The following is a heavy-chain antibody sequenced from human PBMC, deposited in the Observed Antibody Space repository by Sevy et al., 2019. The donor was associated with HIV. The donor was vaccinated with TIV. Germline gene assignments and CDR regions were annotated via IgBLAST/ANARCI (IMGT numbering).Heavy chain of an antibody. V-gene: IGHV3-7*01. CDR2: IKQDGSEK. CDR3: AREYCSSTSCLSLNAFDI. Sequence: GGSLRLSCAASGFTFSSYWMGWVRQAPGKGLEWVANIKQDGSEKYYVDSVKGRFTISRDNAKNSLYLQMNSLRAEDTAVYYCAREYCSSTSCLSLNAFDIWGQGTMVTVSS. CDR1: GFTFSSYW. D-gene: IGHD2-2*01. J-gene: IGHJ3*02.